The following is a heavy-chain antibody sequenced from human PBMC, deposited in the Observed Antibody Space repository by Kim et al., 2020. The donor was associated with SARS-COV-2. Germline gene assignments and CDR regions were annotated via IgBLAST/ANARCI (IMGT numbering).Heavy chain of an antibody. CDR3: TTALYVVVDY. J-gene: IGHJ4*02. V-gene: IGHV3-15*01. Sequence: TTDYAAPVKGRFTISRDNSKNTLYLQMNSRKTEDTAVYYCTTALYVVVDYWGQGTLVTVSS. D-gene: IGHD2-2*01. CDR2: TT.